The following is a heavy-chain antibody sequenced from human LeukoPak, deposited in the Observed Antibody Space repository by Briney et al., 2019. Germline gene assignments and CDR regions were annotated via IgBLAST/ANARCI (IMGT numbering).Heavy chain of an antibody. CDR2: IYYSGST. V-gene: IGHV4-39*01. Sequence: PSETLSLTCTVSGGSISRSRDYWGWIRQPPGKGLEWIGSIYYSGSTYYNPSLKSRVTISVDTSKNQFSLKLSSVTAADTAVYYCARRLGGYGSGRYVDYWGQGALVTVSS. CDR3: ARRLGGYGSGRYVDY. CDR1: GGSISRSRDY. D-gene: IGHD3-10*01. J-gene: IGHJ4*02.